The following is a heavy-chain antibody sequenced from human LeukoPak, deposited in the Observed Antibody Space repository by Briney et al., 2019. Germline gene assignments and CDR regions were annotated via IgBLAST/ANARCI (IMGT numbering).Heavy chain of an antibody. V-gene: IGHV3-30*02. CDR3: AKDFRGAYCGGDCYWG. Sequence: PGGSLRLSCAASGFTFSSYGMHWVRQAPGKGLEWVAFIRYDGSNKYYADSVKGRFTISRDNSKNTLYLQMNSLRAEDTAVYYCAKDFRGAYCGGDCYWGWGQGTLVTVSS. D-gene: IGHD2-21*01. CDR2: IRYDGSNK. J-gene: IGHJ4*02. CDR1: GFTFSSYG.